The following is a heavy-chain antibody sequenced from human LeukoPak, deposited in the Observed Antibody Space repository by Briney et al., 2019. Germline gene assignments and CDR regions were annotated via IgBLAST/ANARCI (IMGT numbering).Heavy chain of an antibody. D-gene: IGHD2-2*01. Sequence: GGSLRLSCAASGFTFSSYAMSWVRQAPGKGLEWVSAISGSGGSTYYADSVKGRFTISRDNSRNTLYLQMNSLRAEDTAVYYCAKDLGYCSSTSCRWGQGTLVTVSS. CDR2: ISGSGGST. V-gene: IGHV3-23*01. CDR3: AKDLGYCSSTSCR. J-gene: IGHJ4*02. CDR1: GFTFSSYA.